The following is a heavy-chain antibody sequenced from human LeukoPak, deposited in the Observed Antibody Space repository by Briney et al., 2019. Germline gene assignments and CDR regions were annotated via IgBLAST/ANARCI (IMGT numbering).Heavy chain of an antibody. Sequence: GGSLRLSCTVSGFTLGSHDMHWVRQTTGPGLEWVAAIASDFQTLYAGSVKGRFTVSREDAKNSLYLQMNSLRAGDTAGSYCVREARGYHYTYFDYWGQGTLVTVSS. D-gene: IGHD5-18*01. V-gene: IGHV3-13*01. CDR1: GFTLGSHD. CDR2: IASDFQT. CDR3: VREARGYHYTYFDY. J-gene: IGHJ4*02.